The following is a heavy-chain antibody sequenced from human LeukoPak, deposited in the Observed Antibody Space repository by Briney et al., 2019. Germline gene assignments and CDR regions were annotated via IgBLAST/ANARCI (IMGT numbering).Heavy chain of an antibody. V-gene: IGHV3-21*01. D-gene: IGHD1-26*01. CDR2: ISSSSSYI. CDR3: ATWVVGAVFDY. CDR1: GFTFSSYS. J-gene: IGHJ4*02. Sequence: GGSLRLSCADSGFTFSSYSMNWVRQAPGKGLEWVSSISSSSSYIYYADSVKGRFTISRDNAKNSLYLQMNSLRAEDTAVYYCATWVVGAVFDYWGQGTPVTVSS.